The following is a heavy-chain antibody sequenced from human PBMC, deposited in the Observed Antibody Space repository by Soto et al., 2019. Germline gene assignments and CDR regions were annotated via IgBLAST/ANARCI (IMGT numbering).Heavy chain of an antibody. CDR1: GFTFSSYG. CDR2: ISYDGSNK. D-gene: IGHD6-6*01. CDR3: AKGAPKSSIAARRSYYYYGMDV. J-gene: IGHJ6*02. Sequence: GGSLRLSCAASGFTFSSYGMHWVRQAPGKGLEWVAVISYDGSNKYYADSVKGRFTISRDNSKDTLYLQMNSLRAEDTAVYYCAKGAPKSSIAARRSYYYYGMDVWGQGTTVTVSS. V-gene: IGHV3-30*18.